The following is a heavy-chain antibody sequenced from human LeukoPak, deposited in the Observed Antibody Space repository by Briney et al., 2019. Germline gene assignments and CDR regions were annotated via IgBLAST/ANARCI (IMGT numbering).Heavy chain of an antibody. D-gene: IGHD5-18*01. V-gene: IGHV3-48*01. CDR2: ISSSSSTM. CDR3: ATVKQLWFGWFDP. CDR1: GFTFSSYS. J-gene: IGHJ5*02. Sequence: HPGGSLRLSCAASGFTFSSYSMNWVRQAPGKGLERVSYISSSSSTMYYADSVKGRFTISRDNAKNSLYLQMNSLRAEDTAVYYCATVKQLWFGWFDPWGQGTLVTVSS.